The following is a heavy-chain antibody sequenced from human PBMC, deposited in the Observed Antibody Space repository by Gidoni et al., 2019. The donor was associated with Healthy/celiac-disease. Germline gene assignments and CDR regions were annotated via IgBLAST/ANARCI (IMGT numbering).Heavy chain of an antibody. CDR2: IYHSGST. CDR3: ARGRGYYFDY. Sequence: QVQLQESGPGLVKPSETLSLTCTVSGGSISSYYWSWIRQPPGKGLEWIGYIYHSGSTNYNPSLKSRVTISVDTSKNQFSLKLSSVTAADTAVYYCARGRGYYFDYWGQGTLVTVSS. CDR1: GGSISSYY. J-gene: IGHJ4*02. D-gene: IGHD6-25*01. V-gene: IGHV4-59*01.